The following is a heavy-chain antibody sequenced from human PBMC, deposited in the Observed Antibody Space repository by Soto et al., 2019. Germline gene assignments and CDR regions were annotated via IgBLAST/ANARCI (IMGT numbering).Heavy chain of an antibody. J-gene: IGHJ1*01. D-gene: IGHD2-2*01. CDR3: ATAYCSSTSCSGYFQH. CDR2: IIPILGIA. CDR1: GGTFSSYT. V-gene: IGHV1-69*02. Sequence: QVQLVQSGAEVKKPGSSVKVSCKASGGTFSSYTISWVRQAPGQGLEWMGRIIPILGIANYAQKFQGRVTITADKSTSTAYMELSSLRSEDTAVYYCATAYCSSTSCSGYFQHWGQGTLVTVSS.